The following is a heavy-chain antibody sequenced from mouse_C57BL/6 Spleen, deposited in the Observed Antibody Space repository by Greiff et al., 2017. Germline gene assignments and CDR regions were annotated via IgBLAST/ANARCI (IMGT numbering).Heavy chain of an antibody. CDR1: GYAFSSYW. D-gene: IGHD2-4*01. J-gene: IGHJ3*01. V-gene: IGHV1-80*01. CDR3: ARYYYDYDEVGVWFAY. CDR2: IYPGDGDT. Sequence: QVQLKQSGAELVKPGASVKISCKASGYAFSSYWMNWVKQRPGKGLEWIGQIYPGDGDTNYNGKFKGKATLTADKSSSTAYMQLSSLTSEDSAVYFCARYYYDYDEVGVWFAYWGQGTLVTVSA.